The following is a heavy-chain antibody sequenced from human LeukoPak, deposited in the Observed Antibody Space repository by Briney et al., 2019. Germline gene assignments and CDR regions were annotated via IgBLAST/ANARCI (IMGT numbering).Heavy chain of an antibody. CDR1: GFTFNNYA. D-gene: IGHD2-2*03. Sequence: GGSLRLSCAASGFTFNNYAMNWVRQAPGKGLEWVSGISGSGGSTYYADSVKGRFTISRDNSKNTLYLQMNSLRAEDTAVYYCATMDPIYYGMDVWGQGTTVTVSS. J-gene: IGHJ6*02. V-gene: IGHV3-23*01. CDR2: ISGSGGST. CDR3: ATMDPIYYGMDV.